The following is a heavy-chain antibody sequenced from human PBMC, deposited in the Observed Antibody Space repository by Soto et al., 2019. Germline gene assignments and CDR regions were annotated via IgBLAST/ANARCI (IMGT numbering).Heavy chain of an antibody. D-gene: IGHD3-3*01. J-gene: IGHJ3*02. V-gene: IGHV4-34*01. Sequence: SETLSLTCAVYGGSFSGYYWSWFRQPPGKGLEWIGEINHSGSTNYNPSLKSRVTISVDTSKNQFSLKLSSVTAADTAVYYCARHADFWSGYYLAGEGDHNAFDIWGQGTMVTVSS. CDR3: ARHADFWSGYYLAGEGDHNAFDI. CDR2: INHSGST. CDR1: GGSFSGYY.